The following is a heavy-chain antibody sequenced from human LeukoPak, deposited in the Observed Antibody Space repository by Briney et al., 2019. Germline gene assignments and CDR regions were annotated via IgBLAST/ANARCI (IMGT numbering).Heavy chain of an antibody. CDR3: ARDLNILTGYERWTYYFDY. CDR1: GGSFSGYY. V-gene: IGHV4-34*01. Sequence: SETLSLTCAVYGGSFSGYYWSWIRQPPGKGLEWIGEINHSGSTNYNPSLKSRVTMSVDTSKNQFSLKLSSVTAADTAVYYCARDLNILTGYERWTYYFDYWGQGTLVTVSS. D-gene: IGHD3-9*01. CDR2: INHSGST. J-gene: IGHJ4*02.